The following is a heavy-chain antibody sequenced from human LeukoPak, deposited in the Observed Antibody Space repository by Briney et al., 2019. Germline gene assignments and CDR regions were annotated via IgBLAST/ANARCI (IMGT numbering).Heavy chain of an antibody. D-gene: IGHD3-3*01. J-gene: IGHJ4*02. CDR2: ISAYNGNT. V-gene: IGHV1-18*01. Sequence: ASLKLSCKASGYTFTSYGISWVRQAPGQGLEWMGWISAYNGNTNYAHNLKGRFTITTDTSTSTAYMELRSLRSDDTAVYYCPRSELIFGVVTNFYYWGQGTLVTVSS. CDR3: PRSELIFGVVTNFYY. CDR1: GYTFTSYG.